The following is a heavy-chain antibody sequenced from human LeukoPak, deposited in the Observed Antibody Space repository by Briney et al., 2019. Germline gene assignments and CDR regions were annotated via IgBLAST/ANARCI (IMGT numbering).Heavy chain of an antibody. J-gene: IGHJ4*02. V-gene: IGHV3-23*01. CDR2: ISGSGDSI. D-gene: IGHD6-13*01. CDR1: GFTFSSYG. CDR3: AKTRPLDSSSWSHGDY. Sequence: GGSLRLSCAASGFTFSSYGMHWVRQAPGKGLEWVSAISGSGDSIYYGDSVKGWFTISRDNSKNTLYLQMNSLRAEDTAVYYCAKTRPLDSSSWSHGDYWGQGTLVTVSS.